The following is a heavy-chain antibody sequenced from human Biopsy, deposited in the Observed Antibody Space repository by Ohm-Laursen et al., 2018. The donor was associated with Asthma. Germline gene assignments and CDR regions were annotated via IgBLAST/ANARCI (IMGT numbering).Heavy chain of an antibody. V-gene: IGHV4-61*01. CDR3: ARGSSSRLSQWELLVSGGKRAHSYYGMDV. Sequence: GTLSLTCTVTGGSVTSATFHWSWIRQAPGKGLEWIGFINYSGSANYSPSLRGRVSISVDRSKNQISLKLTSVTAADTATYYCARGSSSRLSQWELLVSGGKRAHSYYGMDVWGQGTTVTVSS. J-gene: IGHJ6*02. CDR1: GGSVTSATFH. D-gene: IGHD1-26*01. CDR2: INYSGSA.